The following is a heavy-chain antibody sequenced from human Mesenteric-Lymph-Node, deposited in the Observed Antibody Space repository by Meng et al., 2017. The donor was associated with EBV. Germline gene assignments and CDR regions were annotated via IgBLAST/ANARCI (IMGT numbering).Heavy chain of an antibody. J-gene: IGHJ5*02. CDR2: IYYSGSP. Sequence: QVHLRGAGPGLVKSSGTLYLTCTVSGGSRSSGSYFWSWIRQPPGKGLEWIGYIYYSGSPNYNPSLNSRVTISVDTSKNQFSLKLGSVTAADTAVYYCATCSRRPSCWIDPWGQGTLVTVSS. CDR1: GGSRSSGSYF. CDR3: ATCSRRPSCWIDP. V-gene: IGHV4-61*01. D-gene: IGHD2-8*01.